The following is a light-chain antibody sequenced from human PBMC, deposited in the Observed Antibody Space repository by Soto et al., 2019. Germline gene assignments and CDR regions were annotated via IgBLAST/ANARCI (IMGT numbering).Light chain of an antibody. Sequence: EIVMTQSPATLSVSPGERGTLSCRASQSVSSDLAWYQQKPGQAPRLLISDTSNRATGIPARFSGSGSGTQFTLTISSLQPDDFATYYCQQYNHYSGLTFGGGTKVDIK. V-gene: IGKV3D-15*01. CDR3: QQYNHYSGLT. CDR2: DTS. J-gene: IGKJ4*01. CDR1: QSVSSD.